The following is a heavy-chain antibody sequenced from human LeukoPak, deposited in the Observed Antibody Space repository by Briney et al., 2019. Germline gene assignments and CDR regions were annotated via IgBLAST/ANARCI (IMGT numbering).Heavy chain of an antibody. CDR2: ISYDGSNK. D-gene: IGHD4-17*01. CDR1: GFTFSSYG. CDR3: AKIPPQNTVTTWLDY. Sequence: GGTLRLPCAASGFTFSSYGMHWVRQAPGKGLEWVAVISYDGSNKYYADSVKGRFTISRDNSKNTLYLQMNSLRAEDTAVYYCAKIPPQNTVTTWLDYWGQGTLVTVSS. J-gene: IGHJ4*02. V-gene: IGHV3-30*18.